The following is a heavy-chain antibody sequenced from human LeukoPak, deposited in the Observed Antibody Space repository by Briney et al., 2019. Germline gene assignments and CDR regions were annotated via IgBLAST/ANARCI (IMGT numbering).Heavy chain of an antibody. CDR2: FDPEDGET. Sequence: ASVKVSCKVSGYTLTELSMHWVRQAPGKGLEWMGGFDPEDGETIYAQKFQGRVTMTEDTSTDTAYMELSSLRSEDTAVYYCAIGSQWLRPIDYWGQGTLVTVSS. CDR1: GYTLTELS. V-gene: IGHV1-24*01. J-gene: IGHJ4*02. CDR3: AIGSQWLRPIDY. D-gene: IGHD5-12*01.